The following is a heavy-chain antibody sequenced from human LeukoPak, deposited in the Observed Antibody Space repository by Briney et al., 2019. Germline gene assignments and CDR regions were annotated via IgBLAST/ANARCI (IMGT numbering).Heavy chain of an antibody. J-gene: IGHJ4*02. V-gene: IGHV1-46*01. D-gene: IGHD6-19*01. CDR2: INLSGGTT. Sequence: ASVKVSCKASGGTFSSYAISWVRQAPGQGLEWMGRINLSGGTTTYAQKFQGRVTMTRDTSTSTVHMELSSLRSEDTAAYYCASHSSGWQQTYFDYWGQGTLVTVSS. CDR3: ASHSSGWQQTYFDY. CDR1: GGTFSSYA.